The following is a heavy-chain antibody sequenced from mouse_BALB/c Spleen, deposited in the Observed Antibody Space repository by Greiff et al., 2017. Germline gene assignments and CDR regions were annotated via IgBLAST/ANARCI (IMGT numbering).Heavy chain of an antibody. CDR1: GYTFTSYT. V-gene: IGHV1-4*02. CDR2: INPSSGYT. Sequence: VQLQQSAAELARPGASVKMSCKASGYTFTSYTMHWVKQRPGQGLEWIGYINPSSGYTEYNQKFKDKTTLTADKSSSTAYMQLSSLTSEDSAVYYCAPIYYYGSSYNFDYWGQGTTLTVSS. J-gene: IGHJ2*01. D-gene: IGHD1-1*01. CDR3: APIYYYGSSYNFDY.